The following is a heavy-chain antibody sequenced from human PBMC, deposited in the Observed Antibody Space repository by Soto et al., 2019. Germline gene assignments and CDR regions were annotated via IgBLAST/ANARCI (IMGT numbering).Heavy chain of an antibody. J-gene: IGHJ5*02. CDR1: GGSISSSVYY. CDR2: IYYSGST. V-gene: IGHV4-39*01. Sequence: PSETLSLTCTVSGGSISSSVYYWGWIRQPPGKGLEWIGIIYYSGSTYYNPSLKSRVTISVDTSKNQFSLKLSSVSATDTAVYYCATSNWFDPWGQGTLVTVS. CDR3: ATSNWFDP.